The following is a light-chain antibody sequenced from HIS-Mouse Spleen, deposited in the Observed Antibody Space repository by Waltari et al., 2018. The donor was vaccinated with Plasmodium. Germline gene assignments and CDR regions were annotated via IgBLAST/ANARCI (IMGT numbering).Light chain of an antibody. V-gene: IGKV4-1*01. CDR3: QQYYSTPPYT. CDR1: QSVLYSSNNKNY. Sequence: DIAVTQSPYSLAASPGATATINCHFSQSVLYSSNNKNYLAWYQKKPGQPPKLLIYWASTRESGVPDRFSGSGSGTDFTLTISSLQAEDVAVYYCQQYYSTPPYTFGQGTKLEIK. CDR2: WAS. J-gene: IGKJ2*01.